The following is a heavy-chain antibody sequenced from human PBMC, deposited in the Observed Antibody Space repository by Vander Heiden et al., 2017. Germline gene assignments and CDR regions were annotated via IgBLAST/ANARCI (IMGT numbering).Heavy chain of an antibody. CDR2: IYYSGST. D-gene: IGHD2-8*01. J-gene: IGHJ6*02. V-gene: IGHV4-31*03. CDR3: ARGVLMVYASSGYYYYGMDV. Sequence: QVQLQESGPGLVKPSQTLSLTCTVSGGSISSGGYYWSWIRQHPGKGLEWIGYIYYSGSTYYNPSLKSRVTIAVDTSKNQFSLKLSSVTAAETAVYYCARGVLMVYASSGYYYYGMDVWGQGTTVTVSS. CDR1: GGSISSGGYY.